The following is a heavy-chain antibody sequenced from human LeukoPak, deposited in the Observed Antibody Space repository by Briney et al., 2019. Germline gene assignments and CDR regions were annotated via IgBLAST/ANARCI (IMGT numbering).Heavy chain of an antibody. V-gene: IGHV3-21*01. D-gene: IGHD2-2*01. Sequence: GGSLRLSCAASGFTFSSYSMNWVRQAPGKGLEWVSSITSSSSYIYYADSVKGRFTISRDNAKNSLYLQMNSPRAEDTAVYYCARDFGRYCSSSSCYLGWFDAWGQGTLVTVSS. J-gene: IGHJ5*02. CDR3: ARDFGRYCSSSSCYLGWFDA. CDR1: GFTFSSYS. CDR2: ITSSSSYI.